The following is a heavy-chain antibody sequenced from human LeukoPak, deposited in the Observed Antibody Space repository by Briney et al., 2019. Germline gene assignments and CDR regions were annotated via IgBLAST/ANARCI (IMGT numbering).Heavy chain of an antibody. V-gene: IGHV4-61*02. CDR1: GGSISSGSYY. J-gene: IGHJ3*02. CDR2: IYTSGST. D-gene: IGHD4-17*01. CDR3: ARGRIPTFGYGDPTGGAFDI. Sequence: SETLSLTCTVSGGSISSGSYYWSWIRQPAGKGLEWIGRIYTSGSTNYNPSLKSRVTISVDTSKNQFSLKLSSVTAADTAVYYCARGRIPTFGYGDPTGGAFDIWGQGTMVTVSS.